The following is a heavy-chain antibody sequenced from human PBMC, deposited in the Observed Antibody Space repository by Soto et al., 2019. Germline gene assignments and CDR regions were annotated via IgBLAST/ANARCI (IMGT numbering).Heavy chain of an antibody. D-gene: IGHD4-17*01. J-gene: IGHJ6*02. Sequence: QVVLQESGPGLVKPSETLSLTCSVSGRSITSYYWSWVRQPPGKGLEWIGYIYDNGITSQNPSLKSRVTMSADTSQSQFSLKLTSVTGADTAVYYCAKCKYGDSPLMDDWGRGTTVAVS. CDR3: AKCKYGDSPLMDD. CDR1: GRSITSYY. V-gene: IGHV4-59*12. CDR2: IYDNGIT.